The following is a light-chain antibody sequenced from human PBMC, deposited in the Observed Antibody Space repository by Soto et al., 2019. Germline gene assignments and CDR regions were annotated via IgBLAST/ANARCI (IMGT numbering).Light chain of an antibody. CDR3: QLRRNWPIT. CDR2: RAS. V-gene: IGKV3-11*01. CDR1: QSVSSN. J-gene: IGKJ5*01. Sequence: VTLSPATLSVSQEERATLSCRASQSVSSNLAWYQQKPGQAPRLLILRASNRATGIPARFSGSGSGTDFTLTISSLEPEDFAVYYCQLRRNWPITFGQGGRLEI.